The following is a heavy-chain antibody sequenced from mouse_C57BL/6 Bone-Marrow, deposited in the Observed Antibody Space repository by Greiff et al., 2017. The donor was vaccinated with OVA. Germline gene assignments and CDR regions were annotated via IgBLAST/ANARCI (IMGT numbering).Heavy chain of an antibody. J-gene: IGHJ1*03. Sequence: DVHLVESEGGLVQPGSSMKLSCTASGFTFSDYYMAWVRQVPEKGLEWVANINYDGSSTYYLDSLKSRFIISRDNAKNILYLQMSSLKSEDTATYYCARAGIYYGNYWYFDVWGTGTTVTVSS. CDR3: ARAGIYYGNYWYFDV. CDR1: GFTFSDYY. CDR2: INYDGSST. V-gene: IGHV5-16*01. D-gene: IGHD2-1*01.